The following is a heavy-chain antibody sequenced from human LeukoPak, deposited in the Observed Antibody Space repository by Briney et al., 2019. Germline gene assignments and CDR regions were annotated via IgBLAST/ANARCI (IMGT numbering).Heavy chain of an antibody. D-gene: IGHD2-15*01. CDR1: GFTFSSYS. CDR3: ARVGVVVVAPTRYYYYGMDV. V-gene: IGHV3-21*01. Sequence: PGGSLRLSCAASGFTFSSYSMNWVRQAPGKGLEWVSSISSSSSYIYYADSVKGRFTISRDNAKNSLYLQMNSLRAEDTAVYYCARVGVVVVAPTRYYYYGMDVWGKGTTVTVSS. CDR2: ISSSSSYI. J-gene: IGHJ6*04.